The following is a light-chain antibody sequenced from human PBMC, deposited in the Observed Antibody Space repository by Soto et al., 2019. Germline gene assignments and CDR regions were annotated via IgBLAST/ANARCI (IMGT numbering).Light chain of an antibody. CDR1: QSISNY. J-gene: IGKJ4*01. Sequence: DIQMTQSPSSLSASVGDRVTITCRASQSISNYLSWYQQKPGKPPKLLINVASTLQSGVPSRFSGSGSGTDFTLAISSLQPEDFATYYCQQSSSTPQTFGGGNRVEIK. V-gene: IGKV1-39*01. CDR3: QQSSSTPQT. CDR2: VAS.